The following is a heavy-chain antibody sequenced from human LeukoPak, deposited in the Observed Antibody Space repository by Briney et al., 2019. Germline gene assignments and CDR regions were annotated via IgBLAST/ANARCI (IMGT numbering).Heavy chain of an antibody. V-gene: IGHV4-59*12. CDR1: GGSISSYY. Sequence: SETLSLTCTVSGGSISSYYWNWIRQPPGKGLEWIGYVYYIGSTNYNPSLKSRVTISVDTSKNQFSLKLSSVTAADTAVYYCARVRRYSSGWYTGSDYYYMDVWGKGTTVTVSS. CDR2: VYYIGST. J-gene: IGHJ6*03. CDR3: ARVRRYSSGWYTGSDYYYMDV. D-gene: IGHD6-19*01.